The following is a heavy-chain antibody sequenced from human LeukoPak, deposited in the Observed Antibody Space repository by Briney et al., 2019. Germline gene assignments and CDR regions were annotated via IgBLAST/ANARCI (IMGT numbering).Heavy chain of an antibody. Sequence: GGSLRLSCAASGFTFSNYAMSWVREAPGKGREWVSVISDRGGSTYHADSVKGRFTISRDNSKNTLYLQMNTLRAADTAVYYCAKDTYSYGSGSYSDYWGQGTLVAVSS. D-gene: IGHD3-10*01. CDR3: AKDTYSYGSGSYSDY. J-gene: IGHJ4*02. CDR1: GFTFSNYA. V-gene: IGHV3-23*01. CDR2: ISDRGGST.